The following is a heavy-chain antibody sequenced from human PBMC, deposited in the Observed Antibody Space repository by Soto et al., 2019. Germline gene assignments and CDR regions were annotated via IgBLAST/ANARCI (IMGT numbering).Heavy chain of an antibody. CDR1: VDSGSRGGYN. Sequence: PSGTLSLNCTVSVDSGSRGGYNLRWIGQHPGTGLEWIGYIFYRWSTYYNPYLKSRVTISVDTSKNKFSLNLSYVPAADTAVYYRATAALRPGWQNDAFDSWGHGITVT. CDR3: ATAALRPGWQNDAFDS. J-gene: IGHJ3*02. CDR2: IFYRWST. V-gene: IGHV4-30-4*08. D-gene: IGHD5-12*01.